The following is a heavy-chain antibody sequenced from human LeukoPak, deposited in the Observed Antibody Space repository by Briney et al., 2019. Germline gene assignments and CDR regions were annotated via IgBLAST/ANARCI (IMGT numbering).Heavy chain of an antibody. Sequence: SETLSLTCTVSGGSISSYYWSWIRQPPGKGLEWRGHIYYSGSTNYNPSLKSRVTISVDTSKNQFSLKLSSVTAADTAVYYCAREYYYDSSGHRGYFDYWGQGTLVTVSS. J-gene: IGHJ4*02. CDR3: AREYYYDSSGHRGYFDY. CDR2: IYYSGST. CDR1: GGSISSYY. D-gene: IGHD3-22*01. V-gene: IGHV4-59*01.